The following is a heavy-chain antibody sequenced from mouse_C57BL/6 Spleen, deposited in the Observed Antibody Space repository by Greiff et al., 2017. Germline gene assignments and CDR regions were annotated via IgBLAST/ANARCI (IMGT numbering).Heavy chain of an antibody. CDR3: ASYYYYGSSEGQGFAY. J-gene: IGHJ3*01. V-gene: IGHV1-7*01. D-gene: IGHD1-1*01. CDR1: GYTFTSYW. CDR2: INPSSGYT. Sequence: QVQLQQSGAELAKPGASVKLSCKASGYTFTSYWMHWVKQRPGQGLEWIGYINPSSGYTKYNQKFKDKATLTADKSSSTAYMQLSSLTYEDSAVYYCASYYYYGSSEGQGFAYWGQGTLVTVSA.